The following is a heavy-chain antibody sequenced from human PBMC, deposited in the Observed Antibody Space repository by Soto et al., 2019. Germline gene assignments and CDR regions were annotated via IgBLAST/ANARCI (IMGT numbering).Heavy chain of an antibody. CDR1: GFTFSSYS. J-gene: IGHJ4*02. CDR2: ISSSSSYI. V-gene: IGHV3-21*01. D-gene: IGHD6-19*01. Sequence: GSLRLSCAASGFTFSSYSMNWVRQAPGKGLEWVSSISSSSSYIYYADSVKGRFTISRDNAKNSLYLQMNSLRAEDTAVYYCARGAGIAVAGTIDYWGQGTLVTVSS. CDR3: ARGAGIAVAGTIDY.